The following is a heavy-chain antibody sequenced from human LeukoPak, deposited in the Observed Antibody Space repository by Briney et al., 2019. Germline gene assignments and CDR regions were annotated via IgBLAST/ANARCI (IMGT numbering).Heavy chain of an antibody. CDR2: IIPILGIA. Sequence: SVKVSCKASGGTFSSYAISWVRQAPGQGLEWMGRIIPILGIANYAQKFQGRVTITADKSTSTAYVELSSLRSEDTAMYYCASALYSGSYYGYWGQGTLVTVSS. V-gene: IGHV1-69*04. J-gene: IGHJ4*02. CDR1: GGTFSSYA. CDR3: ASALYSGSYYGY. D-gene: IGHD1-26*01.